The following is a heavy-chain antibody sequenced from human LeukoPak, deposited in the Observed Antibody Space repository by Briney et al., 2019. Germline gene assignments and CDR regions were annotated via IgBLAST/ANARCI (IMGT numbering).Heavy chain of an antibody. CDR2: INPNSGGT. D-gene: IGHD1-26*01. J-gene: IGHJ4*02. Sequence: ASVKVSCKASGYTFTGYFMHWVRQAPGQGLEWMGWINPNSGGTNYAQKFQGRVTMTRDTSISTAYMELSRLRSDDTAVYYCARDYGELLWADYWGQGTLVTVSS. CDR3: ARDYGELLWADY. V-gene: IGHV1-2*02. CDR1: GYTFTGYF.